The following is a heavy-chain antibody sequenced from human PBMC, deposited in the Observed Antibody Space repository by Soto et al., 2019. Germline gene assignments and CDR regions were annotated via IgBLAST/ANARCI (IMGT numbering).Heavy chain of an antibody. CDR1: GGSISSGGYY. V-gene: IGHV4-31*03. J-gene: IGHJ4*02. CDR2: IYYSGST. CDR3: AMSIAAAGRGMGLDY. Sequence: SETLYLTCTVSGGSISSGGYYWSWIRQHPGKGLEWIGYIYYSGSTYYNPSLKSRVTISVDTSKNQFSLKLSSVTAADTAVYYCAMSIAAAGRGMGLDYWGQGTLVTAPQ. D-gene: IGHD6-13*01.